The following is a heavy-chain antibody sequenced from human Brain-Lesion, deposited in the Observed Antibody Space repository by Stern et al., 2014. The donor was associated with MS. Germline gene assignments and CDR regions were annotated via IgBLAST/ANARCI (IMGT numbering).Heavy chain of an antibody. Sequence: VHLVESGPGLVKPSETLSLTCTVSGGSITSSSYYWGWIRQPPGRGLEYIGTVYYTGSTFYDPSLQSRVTISVDTSKNQAALKLTSVTAADTAVYYCVRPDIMGTIWNWGQGTLVTVSS. D-gene: IGHD1-26*01. CDR2: VYYTGST. V-gene: IGHV4-39*01. J-gene: IGHJ4*02. CDR1: GGSITSSSYY. CDR3: VRPDIMGTIWN.